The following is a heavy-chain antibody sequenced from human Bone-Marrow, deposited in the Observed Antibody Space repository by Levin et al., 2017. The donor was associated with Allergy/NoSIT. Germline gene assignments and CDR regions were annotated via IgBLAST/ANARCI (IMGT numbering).Heavy chain of an antibody. J-gene: IGHJ6*03. CDR2: IYGRGIT. V-gene: IGHV4-59*01. Sequence: SETLSLTCSVSDDSINVYYWSWIRQPPGKGLEWIGHIYGRGITNYNPSLRGRVTMSIDTSKNQFSLQLSSVTAADAAVYYCARGRLEWLPPTVYYNHYMDVWGKGTTVTVSS. CDR3: ARGRLEWLPPTVYYNHYMDV. D-gene: IGHD3-3*01. CDR1: DDSINVYY.